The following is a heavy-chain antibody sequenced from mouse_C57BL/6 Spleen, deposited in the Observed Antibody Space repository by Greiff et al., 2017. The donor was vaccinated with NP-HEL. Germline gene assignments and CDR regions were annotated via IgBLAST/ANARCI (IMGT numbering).Heavy chain of an antibody. V-gene: IGHV2-6*03. CDR2: IWSDGST. CDR1: GFSLTSYG. Sequence: VKLMESGPGLVAPSQSLSITCTVSGFSLTSYGVHWVRQPPGTGLEWLVVIWSDGSTTYYSALISRLGISKDNSKSQGFLKMNSLQTDDTSMYYGARRGDYDNYYAMDYWGQGTSVTVSS. CDR3: ARRGDYDNYYAMDY. D-gene: IGHD2-4*01. J-gene: IGHJ4*01.